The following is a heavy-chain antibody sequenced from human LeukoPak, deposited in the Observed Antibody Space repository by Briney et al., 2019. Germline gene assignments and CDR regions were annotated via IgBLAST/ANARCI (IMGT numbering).Heavy chain of an antibody. Sequence: HPGGSLRLSSAASGFTFSSYGMHWVRQAPGKGLEWVAVIWYDGSNKYYADSVKGRFTISRDNSKNTLYLQMNNLRADDTAVYYCARAGDDIEVVPNDDYWYFDLWGRGALVTVSS. CDR3: ARAGDDIEVVPNDDYWYFDL. J-gene: IGHJ2*01. V-gene: IGHV3-33*01. D-gene: IGHD2-2*01. CDR1: GFTFSSYG. CDR2: IWYDGSNK.